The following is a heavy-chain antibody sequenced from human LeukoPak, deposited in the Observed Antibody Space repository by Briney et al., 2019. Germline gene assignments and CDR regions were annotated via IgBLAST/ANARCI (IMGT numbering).Heavy chain of an antibody. D-gene: IGHD6-19*01. Sequence: SETLSLTCTVSGVSISNSDFYWGWIRQPPGKGLEWIGNVYYTGSTYYNPSLKTRVTISVDTSKNQFSLKLSSVTAADTAVYYCARDPWAFGQWLVYFDYWGQGTLVTVSS. CDR3: ARDPWAFGQWLVYFDY. CDR1: GVSISNSDFY. CDR2: VYYTGST. V-gene: IGHV4-39*07. J-gene: IGHJ4*02.